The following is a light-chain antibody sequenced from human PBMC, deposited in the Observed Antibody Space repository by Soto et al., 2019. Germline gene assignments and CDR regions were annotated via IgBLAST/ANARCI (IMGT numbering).Light chain of an antibody. CDR2: RNT. Sequence: SYELTQPLSVSVALGQTARIACGGNNIGDKNVHWYQQKPGLAPVLVIYRNTNRPSGIPERFSGSTSGNTATLTISRAQDGDEADYYCQVWDSSTAVFGGGTKVTVL. J-gene: IGLJ2*01. CDR1: NIGDKN. V-gene: IGLV3-9*01. CDR3: QVWDSSTAV.